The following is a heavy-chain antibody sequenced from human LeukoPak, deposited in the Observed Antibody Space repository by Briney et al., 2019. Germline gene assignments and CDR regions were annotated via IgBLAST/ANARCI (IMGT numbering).Heavy chain of an antibody. D-gene: IGHD1-1*01. CDR3: AVRRDDLFDI. CDR1: GGSFSGYY. V-gene: IGHV4-34*01. J-gene: IGHJ3*02. Sequence: PSETLSLTCAVYGGSFSGYYWSWIRQPPGKGLEWIGEINHSGSTNYNPSLKSRVTISVDTSKNQFSLKLSSVTAADTAVYYCAVRRDDLFDIWGQGTMVTVSS. CDR2: INHSGST.